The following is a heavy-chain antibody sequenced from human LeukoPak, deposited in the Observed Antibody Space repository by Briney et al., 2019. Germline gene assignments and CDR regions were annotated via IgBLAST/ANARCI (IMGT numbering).Heavy chain of an antibody. V-gene: IGHV3-74*01. D-gene: IGHD6-13*01. CDR2: INTDGSRT. CDR1: GFTFSNFW. CDR3: ARVGIITAAGTGDY. J-gene: IGHJ4*02. Sequence: GGSLRLSCAASGFTFSNFWMHWVRQAPEMGLVWVSRINTDGSRTNSVKGRFTISRDNAKNSLYLQMNSLRVEDTAVYYCARVGIITAAGTGDYWGQGTLVTVSS.